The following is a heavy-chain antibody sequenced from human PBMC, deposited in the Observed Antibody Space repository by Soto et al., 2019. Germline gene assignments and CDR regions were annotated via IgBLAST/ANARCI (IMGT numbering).Heavy chain of an antibody. D-gene: IGHD3-16*02. CDR1: GFSLSTSGVG. V-gene: IGHV2-5*02. J-gene: IGHJ3*02. Sequence: QITLKESGPTLVKPTQTLTLTCTFSGFSLSTSGVGVGWIRQPPGKALEWLALIYWDDDKRYSPSLKSRLTITKDTPKIQWVLTMTNMDPVDTATYYCAHSRTGPYYDYIWGSYRYRENAFEIWVQGTMVTVSS. CDR2: IYWDDDK. CDR3: AHSRTGPYYDYIWGSYRYRENAFEI.